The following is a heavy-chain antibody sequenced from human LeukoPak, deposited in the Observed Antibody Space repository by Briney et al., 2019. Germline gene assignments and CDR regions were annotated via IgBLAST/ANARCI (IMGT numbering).Heavy chain of an antibody. CDR2: ISSSGSTI. V-gene: IGHV3-11*04. Sequence: GGSLRLSCTASGFTVSSYYMSWVRQAPGKGLEWVSYISSSGSTIYYADSVKGRFTISRDNAKNTLYLQMNSLRAEDTAVYYCASAYYYDSSGIGGWGQGTLVTVSS. CDR3: ASAYYYDSSGIGG. J-gene: IGHJ4*02. CDR1: GFTVSSYY. D-gene: IGHD3-22*01.